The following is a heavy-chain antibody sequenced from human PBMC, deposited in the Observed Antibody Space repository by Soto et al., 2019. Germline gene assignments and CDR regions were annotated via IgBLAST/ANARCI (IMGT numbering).Heavy chain of an antibody. CDR2: IIPIFGTA. Sequence: QVQLVQSGAEVKKPGSSVKVSCKASGGTFSSYAISWVRQAPGQGLEWMGGIIPIFGTANYAQKFQGRVTITADESTSTAYMELSSLRSEDTAVYYCARVQLGISGGSCYSCYYFDYWGQGTLVTVSS. CDR1: GGTFSSYA. V-gene: IGHV1-69*01. CDR3: ARVQLGISGGSCYSCYYFDY. J-gene: IGHJ4*02. D-gene: IGHD2-15*01.